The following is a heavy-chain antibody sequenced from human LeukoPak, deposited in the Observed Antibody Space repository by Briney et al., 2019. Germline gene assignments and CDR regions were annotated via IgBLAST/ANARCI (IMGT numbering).Heavy chain of an antibody. CDR2: IYYSGST. Sequence: PSETLSLTCTVSGGSISSSSYYWSWIRQPPGKGLEWIGYIYYSGSTNYNPSLKSRVTISVDTSKNQFSLKLSSVTAADAAVYYCAAHGATILNYWGQGTLVTVSS. CDR3: AAHGATILNY. CDR1: GGSISSSSYY. D-gene: IGHD5-12*01. J-gene: IGHJ4*02. V-gene: IGHV4-61*01.